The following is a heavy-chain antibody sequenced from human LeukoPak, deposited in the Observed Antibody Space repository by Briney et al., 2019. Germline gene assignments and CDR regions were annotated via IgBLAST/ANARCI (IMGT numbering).Heavy chain of an antibody. V-gene: IGHV3-20*04. D-gene: IGHD2-15*01. CDR1: GFTFDDYV. J-gene: IGHJ4*02. CDR2: LNGNGDNT. CDR3: TSRGRSCSGGSCEWVDY. Sequence: GGSLRLSCAASGFTFDDYVMNWVRQAPGKGLEWVSGLNGNGDNTGFADSVKGRFTISRDNAKNSLYLQMNSLKTEDTAVYYCTSRGRSCSGGSCEWVDYWGQGTLVTVSS.